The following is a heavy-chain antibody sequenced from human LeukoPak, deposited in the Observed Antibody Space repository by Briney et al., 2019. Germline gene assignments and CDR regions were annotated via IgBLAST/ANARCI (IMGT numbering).Heavy chain of an antibody. V-gene: IGHV4-61*02. J-gene: IGHJ4*02. CDR1: GDSISNDDYY. D-gene: IGHD1-26*01. CDR3: ARDAVGATTPGASFDY. Sequence: PSETLSLTCTVSGDSISNDDYYWSWIRQPAGKGLEWIGRFSASGNSNYNPSLKSRLTISVDTSKNQFSLKLTSVTAADTAVYFCARDAVGATTPGASFDYWGQGTLVTVSS. CDR2: FSASGNS.